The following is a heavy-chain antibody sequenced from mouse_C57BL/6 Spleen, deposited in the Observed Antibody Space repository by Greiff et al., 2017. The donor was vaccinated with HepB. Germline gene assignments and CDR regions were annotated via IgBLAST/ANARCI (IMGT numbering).Heavy chain of an antibody. CDR2: ISDGGSYT. D-gene: IGHD2-5*01. CDR3: ARDPHYSNYDAMDY. CDR1: GFTFSSYA. V-gene: IGHV5-4*01. Sequence: DVQLVESGGGLVKPGGSLKLSCAASGFTFSSYAMSWVRQTPEKRLEWVATISDGGSYTYYPDNVKGRFTISRDNAKNNLYLQMSHLKSEDTAMYYCARDPHYSNYDAMDYWGQGTSVTVSS. J-gene: IGHJ4*01.